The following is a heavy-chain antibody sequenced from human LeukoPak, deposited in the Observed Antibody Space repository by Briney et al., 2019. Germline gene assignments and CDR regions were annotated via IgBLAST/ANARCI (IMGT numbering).Heavy chain of an antibody. CDR3: ARDLLGWELHYFDY. CDR2: ISGSSSYI. D-gene: IGHD1-26*01. CDR1: AFSFSNYN. V-gene: IGHV3-21*01. Sequence: GGSLRLSCAASAFSFSNYNMNWVRQAPGKGLEWVSSISGSSSYIYYADSVKGRFSISRDNAKNSLYLQMNSLRAEDTAVYYCARDLLGWELHYFDYWGQGTLVTVSS. J-gene: IGHJ4*02.